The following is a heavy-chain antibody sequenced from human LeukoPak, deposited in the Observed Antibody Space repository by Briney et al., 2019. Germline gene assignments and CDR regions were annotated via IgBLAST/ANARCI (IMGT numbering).Heavy chain of an antibody. J-gene: IGHJ4*02. Sequence: GGSLRLSCAASGSTFSGYWMTWVRQAPGKGLEWVANIKHDGSEKYYVDSVKGRFTISRDNAKNSLYLQMNSLRAEDTAFYYCARDASGYYYTSGLIDYWGQGTLVTVSS. CDR1: GSTFSGYW. CDR2: IKHDGSEK. CDR3: ARDASGYYYTSGLIDY. V-gene: IGHV3-7*01. D-gene: IGHD3-22*01.